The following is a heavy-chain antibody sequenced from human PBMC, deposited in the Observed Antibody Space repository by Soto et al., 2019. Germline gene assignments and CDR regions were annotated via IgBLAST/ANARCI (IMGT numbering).Heavy chain of an antibody. CDR3: AKGSSSGWAYYYYGMDV. Sequence: EVQLLESGGGLVQPGGSLRLSCAASGFTFSSYAMSWVRHAPGKGLEWVPSISGSVVSRYYADSVKGRFTISRDNSKNTLYLRMNSERAEDTSVYYCAKGSSSGWAYYYYGMDVWGQGTTVTVSS. CDR1: GFTFSSYA. V-gene: IGHV3-23*01. J-gene: IGHJ6*02. CDR2: ISGSVVSR. D-gene: IGHD3-22*01.